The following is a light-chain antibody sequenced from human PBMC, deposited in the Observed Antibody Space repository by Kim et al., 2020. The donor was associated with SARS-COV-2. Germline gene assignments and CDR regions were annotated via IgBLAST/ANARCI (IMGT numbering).Light chain of an antibody. Sequence: SALTQPASVSGSPGQSITISCTGTSSDIGYYNYVSWYQQHPGKAPKLMIYDVANRPSGVSNRFSGSKSGNTASLTISGLQAGDEADYYCGSYTRSSTWVFGGGTQLTVL. CDR3: GSYTRSSTWV. J-gene: IGLJ3*02. CDR2: DVA. V-gene: IGLV2-14*03. CDR1: SSDIGYYNY.